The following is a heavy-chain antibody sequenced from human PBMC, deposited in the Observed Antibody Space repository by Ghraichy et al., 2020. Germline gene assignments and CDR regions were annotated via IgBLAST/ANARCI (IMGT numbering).Heavy chain of an antibody. CDR2: LGAGGRSP. CDR3: AKEGGRLGEGAFDV. CDR1: EFTFDGYH. V-gene: IGHV3-23*01. D-gene: IGHD3-10*01. Sequence: GGSLRLSCAVPEFTFDGYHMTWVRKAPGKGLEWVSSLGAGGRSPFYADSAKGRFTISRDKSKRTMYLQMNSLRADDTAVYYCAKEGGRLGEGAFDVWGQGTKVTGSS. J-gene: IGHJ3*01.